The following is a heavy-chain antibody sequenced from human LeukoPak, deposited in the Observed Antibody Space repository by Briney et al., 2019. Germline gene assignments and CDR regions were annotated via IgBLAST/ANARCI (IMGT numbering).Heavy chain of an antibody. CDR1: GGSISSSSYY. D-gene: IGHD6-19*01. CDR3: ARHGPSSSGWYKHPFDAFDI. J-gene: IGHJ3*02. Sequence: PSETLSLTCTVSGGSISSSSYYWGWIRQPPGKGLEWIGSIYYSGSTYYNPSLKSRVTISVDTSKNQFSLKLSSVTAADTAVYYCARHGPSSSGWYKHPFDAFDIWGQGTMVTVSS. V-gene: IGHV4-39*01. CDR2: IYYSGST.